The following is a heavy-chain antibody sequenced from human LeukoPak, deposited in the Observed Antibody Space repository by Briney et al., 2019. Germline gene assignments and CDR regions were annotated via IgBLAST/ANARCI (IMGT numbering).Heavy chain of an antibody. J-gene: IGHJ4*02. Sequence: SETLSLTCAVYGESFSGYYWTWIRQPPGKGLQWIGEIIESGATKYMSSLKSRVTISIDTSKSQFSLNLTSVTAADTAVDYCARGLASGYPPIPFDYWGQGTPVTVSS. CDR3: ARGLASGYPPIPFDY. D-gene: IGHD3-3*01. CDR2: IIESGAT. V-gene: IGHV4-34*12. CDR1: GESFSGYY.